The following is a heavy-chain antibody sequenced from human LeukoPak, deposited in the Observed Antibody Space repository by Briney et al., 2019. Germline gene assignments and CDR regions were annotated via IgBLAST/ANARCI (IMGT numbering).Heavy chain of an antibody. D-gene: IGHD6-19*01. J-gene: IGHJ4*02. V-gene: IGHV3-23*01. CDR3: AKDQSSGWGNYFDY. CDR2: ISGSGGST. CDR1: GFTFSSDA. Sequence: GGSLRLSCAASGFTFSSDAMSWVRQAPGKGLEWVSAISGSGGSTYYADSVKGRFTISRDNSKNTLYLQMNSLRAEDTAVYYCAKDQSSGWGNYFDYWGQGTLVTVSS.